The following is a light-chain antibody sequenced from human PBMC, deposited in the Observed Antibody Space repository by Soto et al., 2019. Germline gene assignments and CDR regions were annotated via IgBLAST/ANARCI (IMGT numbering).Light chain of an antibody. CDR3: QQSYSTPRT. V-gene: IGKV1-39*01. CDR1: QSISSH. J-gene: IGKJ4*01. Sequence: DIQMTQSPSSLSASVGDRVTITCRASQSISSHLNWYQQKAGKAPKLLIYAASSLQSGVPSRFSGSGSGTDFTLTISSLQPEDFATYYCQQSYSTPRTFGGGNKVEIK. CDR2: AAS.